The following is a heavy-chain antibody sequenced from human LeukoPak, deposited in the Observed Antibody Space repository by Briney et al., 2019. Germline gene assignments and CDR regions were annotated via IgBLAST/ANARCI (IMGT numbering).Heavy chain of an antibody. CDR3: ARDDFYYKAFDY. CDR1: GFTVSSNY. J-gene: IGHJ4*02. Sequence: PGGSLRLSCAASGFTVSSNYMSWVRQAPGKGLEWVSVIYSGGSTYYADSVKGRFTISRDNAKNSLYLQMNSLRAEDTAVYYCARDDFYYKAFDYWGQGTLVTVSS. D-gene: IGHD3-10*01. V-gene: IGHV3-66*01. CDR2: IYSGGST.